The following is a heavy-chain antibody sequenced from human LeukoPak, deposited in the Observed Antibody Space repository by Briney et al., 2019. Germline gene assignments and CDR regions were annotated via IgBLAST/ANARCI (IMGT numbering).Heavy chain of an antibody. CDR2: IFPSGGEI. CDR3: AKVTGWELQDYFDY. CDR1: GFTFSTFA. J-gene: IGHJ4*02. D-gene: IGHD1-26*01. V-gene: IGHV3-23*01. Sequence: GGSLRLSCAASGFTFSTFAMIWVRQPPGKGLEWVSSIFPSGGEIHYADSVGGRFTVSRDNSKSTLSLQMNSLRAEDTAVYYCAKVTGWELQDYFDYWGQGTLVTVSS.